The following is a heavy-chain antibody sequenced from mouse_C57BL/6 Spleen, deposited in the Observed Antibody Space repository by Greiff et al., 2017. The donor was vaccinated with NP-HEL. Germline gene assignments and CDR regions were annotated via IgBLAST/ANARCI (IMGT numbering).Heavy chain of an antibody. CDR1: GFTFSDYG. Sequence: EVQLVESGGGLVKPGGSLKLSCAASGFTFSDYGMHWVRQAPEKGLEWVAYISSGSSTIYYADTVKGRFTISRDNAKNTLFLQMTSLRSEDTAMYYCARPRDGYPFAYWGQGTLVTVSA. V-gene: IGHV5-17*01. D-gene: IGHD2-3*01. CDR2: ISSGSSTI. CDR3: ARPRDGYPFAY. J-gene: IGHJ3*01.